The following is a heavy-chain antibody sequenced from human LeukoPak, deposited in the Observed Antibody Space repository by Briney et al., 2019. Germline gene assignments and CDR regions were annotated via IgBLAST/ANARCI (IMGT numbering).Heavy chain of an antibody. CDR1: EFTFSSYA. CDR3: AKGVDWLSYYYGMDV. Sequence: PGGSLRLSCAASEFTFSSYAMSWVRQAPGKGLEWVSAISGSGGSTYYADSVKGRFTISRDNSKNTLYLQMNSLRAEDTAVYYCAKGVDWLSYYYGMDVWGQGTTVTVSS. CDR2: ISGSGGST. V-gene: IGHV3-23*01. D-gene: IGHD3-9*01. J-gene: IGHJ6*02.